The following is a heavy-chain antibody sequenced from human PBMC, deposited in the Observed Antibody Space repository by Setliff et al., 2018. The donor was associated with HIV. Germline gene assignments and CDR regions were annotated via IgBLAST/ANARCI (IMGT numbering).Heavy chain of an antibody. J-gene: IGHJ5*02. V-gene: IGHV3-23*01. D-gene: IGHD3-16*01. CDR2: ISGSGDST. Sequence: TGGSLRLSCAASGFTFNYHAMTWVRQAPGKGLEWVSGISGSGDSTFYAHSVKGRFTISRDNSRDTLYLEMNNLRAEDTALYYCAKDYTPTFWEYNWFDVWGQGTQVTVSS. CDR1: GFTFNYHA. CDR3: AKDYTPTFWEYNWFDV.